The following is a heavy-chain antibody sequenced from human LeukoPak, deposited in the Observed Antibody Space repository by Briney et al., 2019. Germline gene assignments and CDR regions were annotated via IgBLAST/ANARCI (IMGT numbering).Heavy chain of an antibody. J-gene: IGHJ1*01. V-gene: IGHV1-18*01. Sequence: ASVKVSCKASGYTFTSYGISWVRQAPGQGLEWMGWISAYNGNTNYAQKLQGRVTMTTDTSTSTAYMELRRLRSDDTAVYYCARCSGGSCYSGFEYFQHWGQGTLVTVSS. CDR1: GYTFTSYG. CDR3: ARCSGGSCYSGFEYFQH. CDR2: ISAYNGNT. D-gene: IGHD2-15*01.